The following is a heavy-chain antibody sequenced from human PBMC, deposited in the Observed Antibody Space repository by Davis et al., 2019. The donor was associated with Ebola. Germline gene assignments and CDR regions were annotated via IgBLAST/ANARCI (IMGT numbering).Heavy chain of an antibody. Sequence: SETLSLTCTVSGGSISSGGYYWSWIRQHPGKGLEWIGYIYYSGSTYYNPSLKSRVTISVDTSKNQFSLKLSSVTAADTAVYYCARGNRFRHGMDVWGQGTTVTVSS. CDR3: ARGNRFRHGMDV. V-gene: IGHV4-31*03. CDR1: GGSISSGGYY. J-gene: IGHJ6*02. CDR2: IYYSGST. D-gene: IGHD1-14*01.